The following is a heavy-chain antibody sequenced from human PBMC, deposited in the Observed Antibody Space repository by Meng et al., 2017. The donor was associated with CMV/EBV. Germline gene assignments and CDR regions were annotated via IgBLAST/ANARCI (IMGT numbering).Heavy chain of an antibody. CDR1: GFTFSNYA. J-gene: IGHJ4*02. V-gene: IGHV3-23*01. CDR3: AKDLSITTAGSPLDY. D-gene: IGHD6-13*01. Sequence: SGFTFSNYAMSWVRQAPGKGLARVSTISGSAGTTYYADSVKGRFTISRDNSKNPLSLQMNSLRAEDTAVYYCAKDLSITTAGSPLDYWGQGTLVTVSS. CDR2: ISGSAGTT.